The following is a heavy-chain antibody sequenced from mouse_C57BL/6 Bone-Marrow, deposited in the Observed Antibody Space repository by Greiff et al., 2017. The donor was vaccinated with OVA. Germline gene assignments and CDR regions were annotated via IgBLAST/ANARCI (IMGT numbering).Heavy chain of an antibody. V-gene: IGHV1-64*01. J-gene: IGHJ3*01. CDR1: GYTFTSYW. CDR3: ARWLWNYGGFAY. D-gene: IGHD1-1*01. CDR2: IHPNSGST. Sequence: QVQLKQPGAELVKPGASVKLSCKASGYTFTSYWMHWVKQRPGQGLEWIGMIHPNSGSTNYNEKFKSKATLTVDKSSSTAYMQLSSLTSEDSAVYYCARWLWNYGGFAYWGQGTLVTVSA.